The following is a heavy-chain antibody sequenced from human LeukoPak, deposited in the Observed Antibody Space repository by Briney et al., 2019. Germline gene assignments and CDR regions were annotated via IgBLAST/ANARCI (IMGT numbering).Heavy chain of an antibody. CDR1: GFTFSSYA. D-gene: IGHD6-6*01. V-gene: IGHV3-23*01. CDR2: ISGSGGST. CDR3: AKDRGSASSSPGYYFDY. Sequence: GGSLRLSCAASGFTFSSYAMSWVRQAPGKGLQWVSAISGSGGSTYYADSVKGRFTISRDNSKNTLYLQMNSLRAEDTAVYYCAKDRGSASSSPGYYFDYWGQGTLVTVSS. J-gene: IGHJ4*02.